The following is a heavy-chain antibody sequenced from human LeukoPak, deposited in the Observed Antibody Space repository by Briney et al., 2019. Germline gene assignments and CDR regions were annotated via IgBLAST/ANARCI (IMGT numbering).Heavy chain of an antibody. V-gene: IGHV4-38-2*02. Sequence: SETLSLTCTVSGYSISSGYYCGWIRQPPGKGLEWNGSIYHSGSTYYNPSLKSRVTISVDTSKNQFSLKLSSVTAADTAVYYCARPVDTAMAYAFDIWGQGTMVTVSS. CDR1: GYSISSGYY. CDR3: ARPVDTAMAYAFDI. CDR2: IYHSGST. D-gene: IGHD5-18*01. J-gene: IGHJ3*02.